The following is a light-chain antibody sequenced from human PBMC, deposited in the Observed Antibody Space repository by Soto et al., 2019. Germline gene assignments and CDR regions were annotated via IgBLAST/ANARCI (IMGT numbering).Light chain of an antibody. J-gene: IGLJ3*02. CDR3: ETWDSSLGAGV. CDR2: DND. V-gene: IGLV1-51*01. CDR1: SSSIGNNF. Sequence: QSVLTQPPSMSAAPGQKVAISCSGSSSSIGNNFVSWYQQLPGTAPKLLIYDNDKRPSGIPDRFSGSKSGTSATLGITGLQTGDSADYYCETWDSSLGAGVFGGGTKLTVL.